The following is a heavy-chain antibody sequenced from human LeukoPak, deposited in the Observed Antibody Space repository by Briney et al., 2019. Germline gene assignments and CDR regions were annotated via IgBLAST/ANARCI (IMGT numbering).Heavy chain of an antibody. Sequence: SVKVACKASGGTFRSYAISWVRQAPGQGLEWMGGIIPIFGTANYAQKFQGRVTITTDESTSTAYMEVSRLRSEDTAVYYCAGEAWFGELSYFDYWGQGTLVTVSS. CDR3: AGEAWFGELSYFDY. CDR1: GGTFRSYA. V-gene: IGHV1-69*05. CDR2: IIPIFGTA. D-gene: IGHD3-10*01. J-gene: IGHJ4*02.